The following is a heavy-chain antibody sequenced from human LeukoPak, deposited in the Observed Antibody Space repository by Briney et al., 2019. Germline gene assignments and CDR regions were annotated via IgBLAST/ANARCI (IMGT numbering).Heavy chain of an antibody. Sequence: SETLSLTCTVSGGSISSSSYYWGWIRQPPGKGLEWIGSIYYSGSTYYNPSLKSRVTISVDTSKNQFSLKLSSVTAADTAVYYCARLGIWWELRPFDPWGQGTLVTVSS. CDR3: ARLGIWWELRPFDP. J-gene: IGHJ5*02. V-gene: IGHV4-39*07. CDR2: IYYSGST. D-gene: IGHD1-26*01. CDR1: GGSISSSSYY.